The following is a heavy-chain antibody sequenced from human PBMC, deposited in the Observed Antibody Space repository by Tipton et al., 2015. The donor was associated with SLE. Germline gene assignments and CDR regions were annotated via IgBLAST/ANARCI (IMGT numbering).Heavy chain of an antibody. V-gene: IGHV5-51*01. Sequence: QLVQSGAEVKKSGESLKISCTVSGYTFANFWISWVRQTPEKGLEWMGFIYPTDSDTKYSPSFEGQVTISADKSTSTAYVQWNSLKTSDSAMYYCARDQASLGLDFWGQGALDTVSS. CDR1: GYTFANFW. J-gene: IGHJ4*02. CDR3: ARDQASLGLDF. CDR2: IYPTDSDT.